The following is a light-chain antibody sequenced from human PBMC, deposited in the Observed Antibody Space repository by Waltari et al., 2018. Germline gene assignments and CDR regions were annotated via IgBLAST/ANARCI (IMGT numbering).Light chain of an antibody. V-gene: IGKV1-39*01. CDR3: QQSDGIPFS. Sequence: DINMTQPPPSLSASVGDTVTITCRASQTVTRYLNWYHQRPGEAPNLLIYTASSLQSGVPSRFSGSGSGTDFTLTINGLQSEDFATYYCQQSDGIPFSFGQGTKLEVK. J-gene: IGKJ2*03. CDR1: QTVTRY. CDR2: TAS.